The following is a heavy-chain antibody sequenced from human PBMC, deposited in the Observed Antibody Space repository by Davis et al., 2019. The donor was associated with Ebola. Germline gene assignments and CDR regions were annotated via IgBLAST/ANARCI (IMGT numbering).Heavy chain of an antibody. CDR2: IYWNDDK. CDR1: GFSLSNARMG. Sequence: SGPTLVKPTQTLTLTCTVSGFSLSNARMGVSWIRQPPGKALEWLALIYWNDDKRYSPSLKSRLTITKDTSKTPVVLTMTNMDPVDTATYYCAHRQGLLWFGELLYTPFGYFDYWGQGTLVTVSS. J-gene: IGHJ4*02. CDR3: AHRQGLLWFGELLYTPFGYFDY. D-gene: IGHD3-10*01. V-gene: IGHV2-5*01.